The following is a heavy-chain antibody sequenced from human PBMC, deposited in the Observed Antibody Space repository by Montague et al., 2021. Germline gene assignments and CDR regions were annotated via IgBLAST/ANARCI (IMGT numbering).Heavy chain of an antibody. J-gene: IGHJ4*02. CDR1: GGSISSSSYY. CDR2: IYYSGST. Sequence: SETLSLTCTVSGGSISSSSYYWGWIRQPPGKGLEWIGSIYYSGSTYYNPSLKSRVTISVDTSKNQFSLKLSSVTAADTAVCYCASPSRGRWLQSYFDYWGQGTLVTVSS. CDR3: ASPSRGRWLQSYFDY. V-gene: IGHV4-39*01. D-gene: IGHD5-24*01.